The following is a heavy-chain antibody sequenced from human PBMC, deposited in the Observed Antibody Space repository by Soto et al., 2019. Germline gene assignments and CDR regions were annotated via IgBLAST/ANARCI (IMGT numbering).Heavy chain of an antibody. J-gene: IGHJ5*02. CDR2: IYYSGST. V-gene: IGHV4-61*01. CDR3: AREVDIGSSRWFDP. D-gene: IGHD2-2*01. CDR1: GGSVSSGSYY. Sequence: QVQLQESGPGLVKPSETLSLTCTVSGGSVSSGSYYWSWIRQPPGKGLEWIGYIYYSGSTNYNPSLKSRVTISVDTSKNQFSLKLSSVTAADTAVYYCAREVDIGSSRWFDPWGQGTLVTVSS.